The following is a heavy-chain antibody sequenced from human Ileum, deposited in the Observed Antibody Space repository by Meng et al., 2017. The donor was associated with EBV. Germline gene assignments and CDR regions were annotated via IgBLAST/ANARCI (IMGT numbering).Heavy chain of an antibody. V-gene: IGHV1-18*01. J-gene: IGHJ2*01. CDR1: GYTFTNYG. Sequence: QAQLVQSGAEGKKPGASVKVSCKASGYTFTNYGISWVRQAPGQGLEWMGRISADSGNTNYPQKFQGRVTMTTDTSTRTAYMEVRRLRSDDTAVYYCARGVTTVLYWFFDLWGRGTLVTVSS. D-gene: IGHD4-11*01. CDR2: ISADSGNT. CDR3: ARGVTTVLYWFFDL.